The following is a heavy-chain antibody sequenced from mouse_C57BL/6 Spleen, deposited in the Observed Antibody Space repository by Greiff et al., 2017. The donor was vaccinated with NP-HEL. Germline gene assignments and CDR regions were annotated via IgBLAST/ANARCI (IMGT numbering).Heavy chain of an antibody. CDR1: GYTFTDYE. Sequence: QVQLKESGAELVRPGASVTLSCKASGYTFTDYEMHWVKQTPVHGLEWIGAIDPETGGTAYNQKFKGKAILTADKSSSTAYMELRSLTSEDSAVYYCTRERWYFDYWGQGTTLTVSS. V-gene: IGHV1-15*01. CDR3: TRERWYFDY. J-gene: IGHJ2*01. CDR2: IDPETGGT.